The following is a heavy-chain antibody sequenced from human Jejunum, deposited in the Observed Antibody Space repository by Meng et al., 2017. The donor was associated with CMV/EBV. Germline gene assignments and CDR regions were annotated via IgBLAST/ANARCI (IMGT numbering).Heavy chain of an antibody. J-gene: IGHJ6*02. D-gene: IGHD2-2*01. CDR2: IYYSGST. CDR1: YY. Sequence: YYWSWIRQPPGQGLEWIGYIYYSGSTNYNPSLKSRVTISVDTSKNQFSLKLSSVTAADTAVYYCARDSIVVVPAATGYYYYGMDVWGQGTTVTVSS. CDR3: ARDSIVVVPAATGYYYYGMDV. V-gene: IGHV4-59*01.